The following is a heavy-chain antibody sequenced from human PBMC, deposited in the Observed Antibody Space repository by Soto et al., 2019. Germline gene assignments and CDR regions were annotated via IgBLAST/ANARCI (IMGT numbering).Heavy chain of an antibody. CDR2: VSHDGRNT. D-gene: IGHD6-19*01. Sequence: VQLVESRGGVVQPGRSLRLSCAASGFTFSDYAMHWVRQAPGKGLEWMAVVSHDGRNTHYADSVKGRFTISRDSSQNTVSLEMTSLRADDTVVYYCAKGGRQWLVTSDFNYWGQGDLVTVPS. CDR1: GFTFSDYA. V-gene: IGHV3-30*18. CDR3: AKGGRQWLVTSDFNY. J-gene: IGHJ4*02.